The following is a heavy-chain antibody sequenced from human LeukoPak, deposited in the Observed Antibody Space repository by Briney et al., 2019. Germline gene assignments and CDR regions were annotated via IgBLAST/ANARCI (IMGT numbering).Heavy chain of an antibody. J-gene: IGHJ4*02. Sequence: GGSLRLSCAVSGFTFSNVWMSWVRQAPGKGLEWVGRIKSQSDGGTTDYAAPVKGRFTISRDDSKHTLYVQMNSLKTEDTAVYYCTTDRSKSSGWYIDYWGQGTLVTVSS. D-gene: IGHD6-19*01. CDR2: IKSQSDGGTT. CDR3: TTDRSKSSGWYIDY. V-gene: IGHV3-15*01. CDR1: GFTFSNVW.